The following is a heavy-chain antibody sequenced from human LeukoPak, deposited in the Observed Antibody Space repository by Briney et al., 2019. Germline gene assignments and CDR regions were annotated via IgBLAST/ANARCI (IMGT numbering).Heavy chain of an antibody. J-gene: IGHJ4*02. CDR2: IYYSGST. CDR1: GGSISSSSYY. D-gene: IGHD3-10*01. V-gene: IGHV4-39*07. Sequence: NPSETLSLTCTVSGGSISSSSYYWGWIRQPPGKGLEWIGSIYYSGSTYYNPSLKSRVTISIDTSKNEFSLKLTSVTAADTAVYYCAREASYYGSGSYFEGTFDHWGQGSLVIVSS. CDR3: AREASYYGSGSYFEGTFDH.